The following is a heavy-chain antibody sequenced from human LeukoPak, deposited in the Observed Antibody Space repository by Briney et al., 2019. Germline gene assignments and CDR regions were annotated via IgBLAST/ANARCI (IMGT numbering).Heavy chain of an antibody. CDR3: ARDASALY. Sequence: GGSLRLSCAASGFTFSSYEMNWVRQAPGKGLEWVSYISSSGTTIYYADSVKGRFTISRDNARDSLYLQMNSLRDDDTSVYFCARDASALYWGRGTLVTVSS. CDR2: ISSSGTTI. D-gene: IGHD6-19*01. J-gene: IGHJ4*02. V-gene: IGHV3-48*03. CDR1: GFTFSSYE.